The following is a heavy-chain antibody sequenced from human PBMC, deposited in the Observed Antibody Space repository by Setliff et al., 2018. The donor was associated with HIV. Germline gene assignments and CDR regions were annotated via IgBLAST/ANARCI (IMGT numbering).Heavy chain of an antibody. Sequence: AASVKVSCKASGYTFTSSGITWVRQAPGQGLEWMGWIGTYNGDTNYAQKFQGRVTMTTDTSTSTAYMELRSQISDDTAVYYCAREGLWFGDRGYYMDVWGTGTAVTVSS. CDR3: AREGLWFGDRGYYMDV. D-gene: IGHD3-10*01. J-gene: IGHJ6*03. CDR1: GYTFTSSG. CDR2: IGTYNGDT. V-gene: IGHV1-18*01.